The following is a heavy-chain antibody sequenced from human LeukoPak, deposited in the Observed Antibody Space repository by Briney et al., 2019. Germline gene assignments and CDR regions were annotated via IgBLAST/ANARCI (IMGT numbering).Heavy chain of an antibody. Sequence: EASVKVSCKASGYTFTSYAMHWVRQAPGQRLEWMGWINAGNGNTKYSQKFQGRVTITRDTSASTAYMELSSLRSEDTAVYYCARETTYYYDSSGYYPYYYGMDVWGQGTTVTVSS. J-gene: IGHJ6*02. CDR2: INAGNGNT. D-gene: IGHD3-22*01. V-gene: IGHV1-3*01. CDR3: ARETTYYYDSSGYYPYYYGMDV. CDR1: GYTFTSYA.